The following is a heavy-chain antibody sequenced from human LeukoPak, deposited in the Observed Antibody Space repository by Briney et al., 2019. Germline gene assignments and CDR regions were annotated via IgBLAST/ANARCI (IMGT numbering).Heavy chain of an antibody. Sequence: GGSLRLSCVASGFTFSSYWMGWVRQAPGKGLEWVANIQQDGSEIFYVDSVRGRFTISRDNAKNSLYLQMNTLRAEDTALYYCARVSDISVAAYFDYWGQGTRVTVSS. CDR2: IQQDGSEI. CDR1: GFTFSSYW. J-gene: IGHJ4*02. D-gene: IGHD6-19*01. CDR3: ARVSDISVAAYFDY. V-gene: IGHV3-7*03.